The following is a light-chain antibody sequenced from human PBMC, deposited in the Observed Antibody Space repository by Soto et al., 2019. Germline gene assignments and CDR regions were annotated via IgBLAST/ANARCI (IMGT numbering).Light chain of an antibody. Sequence: EIVLTQSPATLSLSPGEGATLSCRASQSVSGYLAWYQQKPGQAPRLLIYDASNRATGIPARFSGSGSGTDFTLTISSLQSEDFAVYYCQQRSNWPFTCGPGTKVDI. V-gene: IGKV3-11*01. CDR1: QSVSGY. CDR3: QQRSNWPFT. CDR2: DAS. J-gene: IGKJ3*01.